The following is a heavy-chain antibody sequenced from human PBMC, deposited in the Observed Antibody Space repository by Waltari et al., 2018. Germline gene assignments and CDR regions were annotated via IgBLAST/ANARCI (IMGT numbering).Heavy chain of an antibody. CDR3: ARGPHISAEIYFDP. Sequence: QVQLQESGPGLVRPSETLSLTCTVSGDSISSSYLSWIRQPAGKGLELIGRIHLNGGTDYNPSLKSRVALSLDTSKNQFSLKLSSVTPADTAVYYCARGPHISAEIYFDPWGQGTLVTVSS. CDR1: GDSISSSY. V-gene: IGHV4-4*07. CDR2: IHLNGGT. D-gene: IGHD6-13*01. J-gene: IGHJ5*02.